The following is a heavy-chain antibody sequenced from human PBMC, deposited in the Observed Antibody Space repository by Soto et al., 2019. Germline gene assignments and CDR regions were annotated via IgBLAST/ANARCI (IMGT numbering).Heavy chain of an antibody. CDR3: ARQVSGPAGICDY. V-gene: IGHV3-53*04. Sequence: EVQLVESGGGLVQPGGSLRLSCAASGFTVSSNYMSWVRQAPGQGLEWVSVIYSGGSTYYADSVKGRFTISRHNSKNALYLQMNSLRAEDTAVYYCARQVSGPAGICDYWGRGTLVTVSS. D-gene: IGHD2-2*01. CDR2: IYSGGST. J-gene: IGHJ4*02. CDR1: GFTVSSNY.